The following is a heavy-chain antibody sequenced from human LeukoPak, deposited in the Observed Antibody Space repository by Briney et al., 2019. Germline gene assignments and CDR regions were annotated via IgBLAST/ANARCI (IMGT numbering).Heavy chain of an antibody. CDR2: IDKKDKGYATAT. CDR3: TRDSGTYNWFDP. CDR1: GFTFSGSA. J-gene: IGHJ5*02. V-gene: IGHV3-73*01. Sequence: GGSLRLSCAASGFTFSGSAIHWGRQSSGKGLEWVGQIDKKDKGYATATAYAASVKGRFTISRDDSINTAYLQMKSLKTEDTALYYCTRDSGTYNWFDPWGQGTLVTVSS. D-gene: IGHD1-26*01.